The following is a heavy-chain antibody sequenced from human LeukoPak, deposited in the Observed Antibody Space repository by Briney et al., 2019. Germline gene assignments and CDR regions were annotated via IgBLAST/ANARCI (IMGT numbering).Heavy chain of an antibody. CDR2: MFHSGYT. CDR3: ARGKYSSSCLDY. J-gene: IGHJ4*02. V-gene: IGHV4-59*01. CDR1: GGSISSDY. D-gene: IGHD6-13*01. Sequence: SETLSLTCSASGGSISSDYWSWIRQPPGKGLEWIGYMFHSGYTRYNPSLKSRVTISVGTSKYQFSLKLTSVTAADTAVYYCARGKYSSSCLDYWGQGTLVTVSS.